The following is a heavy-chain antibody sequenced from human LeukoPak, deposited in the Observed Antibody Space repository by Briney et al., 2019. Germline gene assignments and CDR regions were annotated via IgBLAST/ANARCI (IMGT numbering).Heavy chain of an antibody. CDR1: GFTFSYFG. D-gene: IGHD5-12*01. Sequence: GGSLRLSCVASGFTFSYFGMHWVRQAPGKGLEWVAFIRYDGSNEYYADSVKGRFTISRDNSKNTLYLQMNSLRAEDTAVYYCAKKKSYSGYAPPFDYWGQGTLVTVPS. CDR3: AKKKSYSGYAPPFDY. CDR2: IRYDGSNE. V-gene: IGHV3-30*02. J-gene: IGHJ4*02.